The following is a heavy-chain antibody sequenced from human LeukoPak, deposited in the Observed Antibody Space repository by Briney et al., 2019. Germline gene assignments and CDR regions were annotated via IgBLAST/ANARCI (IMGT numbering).Heavy chain of an antibody. V-gene: IGHV1-18*01. CDR3: ARGDGYSSGWPLGALDI. CDR2: ISAYNGNT. CDR1: GYTFTSYG. J-gene: IGHJ3*02. Sequence: ASVKVSCKASGYTFTSYGISWVRQAPGQGLEWMGWISAYNGNTNYAQKLQGRVTMTTDTSTSTAYMELSSLRSEDTAVYYCARGDGYSSGWPLGALDIWGQGTMVTVSS. D-gene: IGHD6-19*01.